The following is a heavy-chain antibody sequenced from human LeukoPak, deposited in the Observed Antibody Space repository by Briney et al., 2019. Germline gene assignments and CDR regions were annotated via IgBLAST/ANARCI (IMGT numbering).Heavy chain of an antibody. V-gene: IGHV3-9*01. CDR2: ISWNSGSI. D-gene: IGHD1-26*01. CDR1: GFTFDDYA. CDR3: AKDVAGGSYYYFDY. Sequence: PGGSLRLSCAASGFTFDDYAMHWVRQAPGKGLEWVSGISWNSGSIGYADSVKGRFTISRDNAKNSLYLQMNSLRAEDTALYYCAKDVAGGSYYYFDYWGQGTLVTASS. J-gene: IGHJ4*02.